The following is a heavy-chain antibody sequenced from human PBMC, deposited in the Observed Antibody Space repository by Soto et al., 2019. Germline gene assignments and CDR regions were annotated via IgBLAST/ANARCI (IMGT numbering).Heavy chain of an antibody. CDR2: IWYDGSNK. D-gene: IGHD3-22*01. CDR1: GFTFSSYG. V-gene: IGHV3-33*01. Sequence: QVQLVESGGGVVQPGRSLRLSCAASGFTFSSYGMHWVRQAPGKGLEWVAVIWYDGSNKYYADSVKGRFTISRDNSKNTLYLQMNSLRAEDTAVYYCARDPRPPWWSGYYYGNYFDYWGQGTLVTVSS. CDR3: ARDPRPPWWSGYYYGNYFDY. J-gene: IGHJ4*02.